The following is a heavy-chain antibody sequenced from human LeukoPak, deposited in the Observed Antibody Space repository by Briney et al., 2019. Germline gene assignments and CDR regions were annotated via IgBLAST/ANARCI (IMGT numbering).Heavy chain of an antibody. CDR3: ARYGYYDSSGYAFDM. J-gene: IGHJ3*02. V-gene: IGHV3-11*01. CDR2: ISNSGSAI. Sequence: GGSLRLSCAASGFTFTDYYMSWIRQAPGKGLEWVSYISNSGSAIYYADSVKGRFTVSRDNAKKSLYLQMNSLRAEDTAVYYCARYGYYDSSGYAFDMWGQGTMVTVSA. CDR1: GFTFTDYY. D-gene: IGHD3-22*01.